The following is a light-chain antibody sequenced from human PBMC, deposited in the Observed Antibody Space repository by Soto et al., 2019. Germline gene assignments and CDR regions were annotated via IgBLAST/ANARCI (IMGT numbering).Light chain of an antibody. V-gene: IGLV1-40*01. CDR3: QSYDTSLSAVV. CDR1: SSNIGSAYD. Sequence: QPVLTQPPSVSGAPGQRVTISCTGSSSNIGSAYDVHWYQQFPGTAPKLLIYGNNNRPSGVPDRISGSKSGTSASLAITGLLTEDDADYYCQSYDTSLSAVVFGTGTKLTVL. J-gene: IGLJ1*01. CDR2: GNN.